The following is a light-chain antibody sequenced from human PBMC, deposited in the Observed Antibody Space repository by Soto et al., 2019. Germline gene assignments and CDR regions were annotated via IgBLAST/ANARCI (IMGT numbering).Light chain of an antibody. J-gene: IGKJ1*01. Sequence: VMTQSPATLSVSPGERATLSCRASESITTNLAWYQQKPGQAPRLLIYGASTRAANIPTRFSGSGSGTEFTLTISRLQSEDFAVYYCKQYNSWPSRTFGQGTKVEIK. CDR1: ESITTN. CDR2: GAS. CDR3: KQYNSWPSRT. V-gene: IGKV3-15*01.